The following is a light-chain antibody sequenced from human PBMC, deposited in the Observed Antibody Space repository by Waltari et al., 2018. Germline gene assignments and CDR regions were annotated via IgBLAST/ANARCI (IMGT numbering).Light chain of an antibody. CDR3: QQANSFPLT. CDR2: TAS. V-gene: IGKV1D-12*01. CDR1: QDLNSW. Sequence: DIQMTQSPSSVSASVGDRVTITCRASQDLNSWLAWYQQKPGQAPKLLIYTASTLPIGVPPRFSGSGSGTHFTLTISSLQPEDFATYYCQQANSFPLTFAGGTKVDI. J-gene: IGKJ4*01.